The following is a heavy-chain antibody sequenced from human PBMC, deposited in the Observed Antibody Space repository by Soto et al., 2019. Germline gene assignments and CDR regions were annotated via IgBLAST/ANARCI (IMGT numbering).Heavy chain of an antibody. V-gene: IGHV4-31*02. CDR2: IYYSGST. J-gene: IGHJ4*02. Sequence: WTWIRQHPGKGLGWIGYIYYSGSTYYNPSLKSRVTISVDTSKNQFSLRLSSVTAADSAVYYCARIKGGAAGNFDYWGQGTLVTVSS. D-gene: IGHD6-13*01. CDR3: ARIKGGAAGNFDY.